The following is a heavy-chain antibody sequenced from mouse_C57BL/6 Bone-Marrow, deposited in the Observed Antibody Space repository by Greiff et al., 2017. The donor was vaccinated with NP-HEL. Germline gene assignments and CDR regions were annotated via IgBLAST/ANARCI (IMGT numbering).Heavy chain of an antibody. V-gene: IGHV1-61*01. D-gene: IGHD2-5*01. Sequence: QVQLQQPGAELVRPGSSVKLSCKASGYTFTSYWMDWVKQRPGQGLEWIGNIYPSDSETHYNQKFKDKATLTVDKSSSTAYMQLSSLTSEDSAVYYCARSYSNYLFAYWGQGTLVTVSA. CDR1: GYTFTSYW. CDR2: IYPSDSET. J-gene: IGHJ3*01. CDR3: ARSYSNYLFAY.